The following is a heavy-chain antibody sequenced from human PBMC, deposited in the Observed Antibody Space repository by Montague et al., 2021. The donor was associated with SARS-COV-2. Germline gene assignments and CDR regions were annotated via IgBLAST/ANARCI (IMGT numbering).Heavy chain of an antibody. V-gene: IGHV3-48*03. CDR2: IRSSGSTI. CDR3: ARDTPYRYGSGIYYEPRRVFDY. J-gene: IGHJ4*02. Sequence: SLRLSCAASGFTFSNYEMSWVRQAPGKGLEWLSYIRSSGSTIYYADSVKGRFTISRDNAKNSLYLQMNSLRAEGTAVYYCARDTPYRYGSGIYYEPRRVFDYWGQGTLVTASS. CDR1: GFTFSNYE. D-gene: IGHD3-10*01.